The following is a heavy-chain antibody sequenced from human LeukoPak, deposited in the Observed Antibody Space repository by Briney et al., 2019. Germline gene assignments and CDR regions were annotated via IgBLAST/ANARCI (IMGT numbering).Heavy chain of an antibody. CDR1: GFTFSTYW. CDR3: ARDSPGYGAYVS. J-gene: IGHJ1*01. CDR2: IKEDGSRE. D-gene: IGHD5-12*01. V-gene: IGHV3-7*01. Sequence: PGGSLRLSCAASGFTFSTYWMTWVRQAPGKGLEWVANIKEDGSREYYVDSVKGRFTISRANAKNSLYLQIDSLTAEDTAVYYCARDSPGYGAYVSWGQGTLVSVSS.